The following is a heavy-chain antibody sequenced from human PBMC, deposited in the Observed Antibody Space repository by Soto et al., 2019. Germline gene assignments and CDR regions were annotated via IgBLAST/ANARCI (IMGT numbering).Heavy chain of an antibody. V-gene: IGHV3-30*18. J-gene: IGHJ6*02. D-gene: IGHD5-18*01. CDR1: GFTFSSYG. CDR2: ISYDGSNK. CDR3: AKDPVRTARPYGMDV. Sequence: QVQLVESGGGVVQPGRSLRLSCAASGFTFSSYGMHWVRQAPGKGLEWVAVISYDGSNKYYADSVKGRFTISRDNSKNTLYLQMNSLRAEDTAVYYCAKDPVRTARPYGMDVWGQGTTVTVSS.